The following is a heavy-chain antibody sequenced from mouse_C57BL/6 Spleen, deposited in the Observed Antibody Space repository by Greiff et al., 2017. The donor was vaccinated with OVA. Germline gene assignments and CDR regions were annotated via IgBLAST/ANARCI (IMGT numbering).Heavy chain of an antibody. V-gene: IGHV1-50*01. CDR2: IDPSDSYT. CDR1: GYTFTSYW. CDR3: ARSEGDY. J-gene: IGHJ4*01. Sequence: QVQLQQPGAELVKPGASVKLSCKASGYTFTSYWMQWVKQRPGQGLEWIGEIDPSDSYTNYNQKFKGKATLTVDTSSSTAYMQLSSLTSEDSAVYYCARSEGDYWGQGTSVTVSS.